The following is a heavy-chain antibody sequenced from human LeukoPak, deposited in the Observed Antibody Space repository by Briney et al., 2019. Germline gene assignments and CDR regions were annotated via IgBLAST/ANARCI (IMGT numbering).Heavy chain of an antibody. D-gene: IGHD3-10*01. CDR2: ISSSSSTI. CDR3: ARDLGIDYGSVDN. V-gene: IGHV3-48*04. CDR1: GFTFSSYS. J-gene: IGHJ4*02. Sequence: GGSLRLSCAASGFTFSSYSMNWVRQAPGKGLEWVSYISSSSSTIYYADSVKGRFTISRDNAKSSLYLQMNSLRAEDTAVYYCARDLGIDYGSVDNWGQGTLVTVSS.